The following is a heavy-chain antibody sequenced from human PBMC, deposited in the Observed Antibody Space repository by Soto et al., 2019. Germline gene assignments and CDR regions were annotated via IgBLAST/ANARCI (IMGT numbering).Heavy chain of an antibody. V-gene: IGHV4-4*07. J-gene: IGHJ4*02. Sequence: PSETLSLTCTVSGGSISSYYWSWIRQPAGKGLEWIGRIYTSGSTNYHPSLERRVTISVDRSKNQFSLRLSSVTAADTAKYYCARLVYDSRLNYLYFDYWGPGILVTVSS. D-gene: IGHD3-22*01. CDR3: ARLVYDSRLNYLYFDY. CDR1: GGSISSYY. CDR2: IYTSGST.